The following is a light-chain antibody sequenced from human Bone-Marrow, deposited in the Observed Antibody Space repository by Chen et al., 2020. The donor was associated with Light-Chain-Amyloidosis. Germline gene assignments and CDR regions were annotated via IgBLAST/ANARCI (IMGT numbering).Light chain of an antibody. CDR1: NIGSPS. CDR3: QVWDRCSDRPV. J-gene: IGLJ3*02. CDR2: DDS. Sequence: SYVLTQPSSVSVAPGQTATIAWGGNNIGSPSVHWYQQTPGQAPLLVVYDDSDRPSGIPERLSGSNSGNTATLTIRRVEAGDEADYYCQVWDRCSDRPVFGGGTKLTVL. V-gene: IGLV3-21*02.